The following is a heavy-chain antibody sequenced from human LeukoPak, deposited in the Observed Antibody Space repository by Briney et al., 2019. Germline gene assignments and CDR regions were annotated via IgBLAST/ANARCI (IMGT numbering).Heavy chain of an antibody. CDR2: IKQDGSEK. CDR1: GFTFSTYW. CDR3: AKEGYLNWFDP. V-gene: IGHV3-7*03. Sequence: GGSLRLSCTASGFTFSTYWMDWVRQAPGKGLEWVANIKQDGSEKYYVDSVKGRFTISRDNAKNSLYLQMNSLRAEDTAVYYCAKEGYLNWFDPWGQGTLVTVSS. J-gene: IGHJ5*02. D-gene: IGHD1-1*01.